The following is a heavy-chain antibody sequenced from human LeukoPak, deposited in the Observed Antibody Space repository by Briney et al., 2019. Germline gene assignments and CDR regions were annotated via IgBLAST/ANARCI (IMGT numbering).Heavy chain of an antibody. Sequence: LKVSCKASGYTFTSYGISWVRQAPGQGLEWMGWISANNGNTNYAQKLQGRVTMTTDTSTSTAYMELRSLRSDDTAVYYCARDYQGRVAAAGKGQNNWFDPWGQGTLVT. V-gene: IGHV1-18*01. CDR2: ISANNGNT. CDR1: GYTFTSYG. D-gene: IGHD6-13*01. CDR3: ARDYQGRVAAAGKGQNNWFDP. J-gene: IGHJ5*02.